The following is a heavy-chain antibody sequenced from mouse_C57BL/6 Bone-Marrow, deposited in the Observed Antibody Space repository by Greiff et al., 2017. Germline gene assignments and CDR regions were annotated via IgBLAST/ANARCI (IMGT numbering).Heavy chain of an antibody. V-gene: IGHV14-4*01. CDR2: IDPENGDT. Sequence: EVQGVESGAELVRPGASVKLSCTASGFNIKDDYMHWVKQRPEQGLEWIGWIDPENGDTEYASKFQGKASITADTSSNTAYLQLSSLTSEDTAVYYCTTPITTVVGYYFDYWGQGTTLTVSS. D-gene: IGHD1-1*01. CDR3: TTPITTVVGYYFDY. J-gene: IGHJ2*01. CDR1: GFNIKDDY.